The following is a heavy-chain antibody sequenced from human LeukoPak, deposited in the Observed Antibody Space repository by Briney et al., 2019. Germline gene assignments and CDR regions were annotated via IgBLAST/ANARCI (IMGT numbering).Heavy chain of an antibody. Sequence: SETLSLTCTVSGGSISSDYWSWIRQPPGKGLEWIGYFQYSGSTNYNPSLKSRVTISVDTSKNQFSLKMSSVTAADTAVYYCARAVGFEWFDPWGQGTLVTVSS. CDR2: FQYSGST. V-gene: IGHV4-59*01. CDR1: GGSISSDY. J-gene: IGHJ5*02. CDR3: ARAVGFEWFDP. D-gene: IGHD3-10*01.